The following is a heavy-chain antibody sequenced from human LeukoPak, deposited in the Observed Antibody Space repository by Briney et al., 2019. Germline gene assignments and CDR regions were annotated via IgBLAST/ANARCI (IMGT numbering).Heavy chain of an antibody. CDR2: ISYDGSNK. CDR1: GFTFSSYG. CDR3: ARDLEDCSGGSCYSWFDP. J-gene: IGHJ5*02. V-gene: IGHV3-30*03. D-gene: IGHD2-15*01. Sequence: GGSLRLSCAASGFTFSSYGMHWVRQAPGKGLEWVAVISYDGSNKYYADSVKGRFTISRDNSENTLYLQMNSLRAEDTAVYYCARDLEDCSGGSCYSWFDPWGQGTLVTVSS.